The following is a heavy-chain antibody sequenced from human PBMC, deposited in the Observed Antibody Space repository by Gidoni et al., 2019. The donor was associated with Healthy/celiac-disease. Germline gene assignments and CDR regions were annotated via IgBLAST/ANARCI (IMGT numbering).Heavy chain of an antibody. CDR3: ARGVVDGDLFDY. CDR2: NYYSGST. CDR1: GRSLSSGGYY. J-gene: IGHJ4*02. V-gene: IGHV4-31*03. D-gene: IGHD4-17*01. Sequence: QVPLQESRPGLAKPSQTLSLTCTVSGRSLSSGGYYGSWIRQHPGTGLEWIGYNYYSGSTYYNPSLKSGITIAVDTSKNQFSLKRSSVTAADTAVYYCARGVVDGDLFDYWGQGTLVTVSS.